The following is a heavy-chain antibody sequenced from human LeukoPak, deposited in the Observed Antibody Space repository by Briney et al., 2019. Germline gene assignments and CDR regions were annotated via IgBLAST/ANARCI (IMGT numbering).Heavy chain of an antibody. Sequence: KPSETLSLTCTVSGGSISSYYWSWIRQPPGKGLEWIGYIYCSGSTNYNPSLKSRVTISVDTSKNQFSLKLSSVTAADTAVYYCARDNYDFWSGKENYFDYWGQGTLVTVSS. CDR2: IYCSGST. D-gene: IGHD3-3*01. CDR3: ARDNYDFWSGKENYFDY. V-gene: IGHV4-59*12. CDR1: GGSISSYY. J-gene: IGHJ4*02.